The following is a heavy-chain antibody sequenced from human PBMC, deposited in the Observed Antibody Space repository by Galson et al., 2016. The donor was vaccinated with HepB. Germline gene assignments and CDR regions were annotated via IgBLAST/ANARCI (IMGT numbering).Heavy chain of an antibody. J-gene: IGHJ4*02. Sequence: SLRLSCAASGFTFSSYAMSWVRQAPGKGLEWVSSVSGSGGNTYDAGSVKGRFTISRDNSKNTLYLQMNSLSAEDTAVYYCAKSIDSGGFYFERGADYWGQVTLVTVSS. CDR3: AKSIDSGGFYFERGADY. CDR1: GFTFSSYA. CDR2: VSGSGGNT. D-gene: IGHD3-22*01. V-gene: IGHV3-23*01.